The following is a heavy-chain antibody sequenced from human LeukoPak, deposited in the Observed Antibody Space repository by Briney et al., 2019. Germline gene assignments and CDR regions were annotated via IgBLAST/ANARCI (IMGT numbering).Heavy chain of an antibody. CDR2: ISGYNAYT. Sequence: GASVTVSCKASGYTFSKYGISWVRQAPGQGLEWMGWISGYNAYTHYAQKLQGRVTMTTDTSTSTAYMELRSLRSDDTAVYYCARDRRLDYQLPADNWGQGTLVTVSS. J-gene: IGHJ4*02. V-gene: IGHV1-18*01. CDR3: ARDRRLDYQLPADN. CDR1: GYTFSKYG. D-gene: IGHD2-2*01.